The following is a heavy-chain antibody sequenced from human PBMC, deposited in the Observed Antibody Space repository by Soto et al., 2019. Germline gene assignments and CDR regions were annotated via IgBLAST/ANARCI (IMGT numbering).Heavy chain of an antibody. J-gene: IGHJ4*02. CDR3: ASHGIAAAGTAGDY. CDR2: IYHSGST. V-gene: IGHV4-30-2*01. CDR1: GGSISSGGYS. D-gene: IGHD6-13*01. Sequence: QLQLQESGSGLVKPSQTLSLTCAVSGGSISSGGYSWSWIRQPPGKGLEWIGYIYHSGSTYYNPSLKSRVTISVGRSKNQSSLKLSFVTAADTAVYYCASHGIAAAGTAGDYWGQGTLVTVSS.